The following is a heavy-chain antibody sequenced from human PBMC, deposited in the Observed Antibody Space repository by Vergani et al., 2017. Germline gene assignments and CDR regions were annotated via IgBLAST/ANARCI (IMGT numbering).Heavy chain of an antibody. CDR3: AKSSADIVVVPAAKNYYYYYMDV. Sequence: EVQLLESGGGLVQPGGSLRLSCAASGFTFSSYAMSWVRQAPGKGLEWVSAISGSGGSTYYADSVKGRFTISRDNSKNTLYLQMNSLRAEDTAVYYCAKSSADIVVVPAAKNYYYYYMDVWGKXP. V-gene: IGHV3-23*01. CDR1: GFTFSSYA. D-gene: IGHD2-2*01. CDR2: ISGSGGST. J-gene: IGHJ6*03.